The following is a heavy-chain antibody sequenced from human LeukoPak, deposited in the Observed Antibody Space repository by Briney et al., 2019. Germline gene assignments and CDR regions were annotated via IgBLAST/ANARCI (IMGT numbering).Heavy chain of an antibody. Sequence: PGGSLRLSCAASGFTFSNYAMSWVRQAPGKGLEWVSAISGSGGNTYYADSVKGRFTISRDNSENTLFLLLNSLRVEDTAVYYCAKTVSGSYSYQGGDYWGQGTLVTVSS. CDR2: ISGSGGNT. CDR3: AKTVSGSYSYQGGDY. J-gene: IGHJ4*02. CDR1: GFTFSNYA. V-gene: IGHV3-23*01. D-gene: IGHD3-16*02.